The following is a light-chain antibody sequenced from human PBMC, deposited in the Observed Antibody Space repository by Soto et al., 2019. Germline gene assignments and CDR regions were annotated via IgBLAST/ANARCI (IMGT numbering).Light chain of an antibody. CDR3: QQYNSYSWT. Sequence: DFEMTQSPSTLYTSVGDRVTITCRASQSISSWLAWYQQKPGTAPKLLIYDASSLESGVPSRFSGSGSGTEFTLTISSLQPDDFATYYCQQYNSYSWTSGQGTKVDIK. CDR1: QSISSW. CDR2: DAS. V-gene: IGKV1-5*01. J-gene: IGKJ1*01.